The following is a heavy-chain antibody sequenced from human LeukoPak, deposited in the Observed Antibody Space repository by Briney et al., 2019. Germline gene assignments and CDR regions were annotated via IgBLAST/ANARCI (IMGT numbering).Heavy chain of an antibody. V-gene: IGHV3-30*03. CDR1: GFTFTNYG. CDR2: ISSDGSNK. CDR3: ARGATSGSYYFDF. D-gene: IGHD1-26*01. J-gene: IGHJ4*02. Sequence: GGSLRLSCSASGFTFTNYGMSWVRQAPGKGLEWVAVISSDGSNKYYADSVKGRFTISRDNSKNTLYLQMNSLRAEDTAVYYCARGATSGSYYFDFWGQGTLVTVSS.